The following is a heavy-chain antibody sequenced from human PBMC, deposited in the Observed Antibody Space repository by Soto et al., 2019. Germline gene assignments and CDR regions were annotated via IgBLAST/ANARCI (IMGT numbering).Heavy chain of an antibody. CDR1: GFTFSSYA. CDR2: ISYDGSNK. J-gene: IGHJ4*02. Sequence: GGSLRLSCAASGFTFSSYAMHWVRQAPGKGLEWVAVISYDGSNKYYADSVKGRFTISRDNSKNTLYLQMNSLRAEDMAVYYCARDERGGDYYDSSGYYYVYWGQGTLVTVSS. CDR3: ARDERGGDYYDSSGYYYVY. D-gene: IGHD3-22*01. V-gene: IGHV3-30*04.